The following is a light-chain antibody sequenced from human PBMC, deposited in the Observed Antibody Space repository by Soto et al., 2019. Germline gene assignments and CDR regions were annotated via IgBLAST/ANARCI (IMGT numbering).Light chain of an antibody. J-gene: IGKJ4*01. V-gene: IGKV3-11*01. Sequence: EIVLTQSPATLSLSPGERATLSCRASQSSSSYLAWYQQKPGQAPRLLIYDTSNRATGIPARFSGSGSGTDFTLTISSLEPEDFAVYYCQHRTNFGGGTKVEIK. CDR2: DTS. CDR1: QSSSSY. CDR3: QHRTN.